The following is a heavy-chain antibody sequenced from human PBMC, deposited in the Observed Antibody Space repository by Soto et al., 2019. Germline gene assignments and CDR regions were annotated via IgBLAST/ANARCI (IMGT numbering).Heavy chain of an antibody. CDR2: IRSKANSYAT. J-gene: IGHJ6*02. CDR3: TSRGPEHYYYYGMDV. V-gene: IGHV3-73*01. D-gene: IGHD3-10*01. CDR1: GFTFSGSA. Sequence: PGGSLRLSCAASGFTFSGSAMHWVRQASGKGLEWVGRIRSKANSYATAYAASVKGRFTISRDDSKNTAYLQMNSLKTEDTAVYYCTSRGPEHYYYYGMDVWGQGTTVTVSS.